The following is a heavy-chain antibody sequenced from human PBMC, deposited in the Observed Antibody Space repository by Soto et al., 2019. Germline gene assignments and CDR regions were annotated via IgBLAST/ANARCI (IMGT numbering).Heavy chain of an antibody. CDR3: ARLGRGYGLGY. V-gene: IGHV3-21*01. J-gene: IGHJ4*02. Sequence: EVQLVESGGGLVKPGGSLRLSCAASGFTFSSYSMNWVRQAPGKGLEWVSSISSSSSYIYYADSVKGRFTISRDNAKNSLYLQMNGLRAEDTAVYYCARLGRGYGLGYWGQGTLVTVAS. CDR2: ISSSSSYI. CDR1: GFTFSSYS. D-gene: IGHD5-12*01.